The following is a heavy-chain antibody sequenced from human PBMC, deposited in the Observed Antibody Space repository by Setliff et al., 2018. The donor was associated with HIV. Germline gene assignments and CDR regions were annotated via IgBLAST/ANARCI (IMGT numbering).Heavy chain of an antibody. J-gene: IGHJ4*02. D-gene: IGHD6-6*01. CDR1: GFTFTGFF. CDR3: AGGIEYRSNAYVAEYFDL. V-gene: IGHV1-69*06. CDR2: IIPVVDAG. Sequence: SVKVSCKASGFTFTGFFIHWVRQAPGQGLQWMGGIIPVVDAGTYAQSFQGRLTITVDKSTSTIYLELTGLRSDDTAVYYCAGGIEYRSNAYVAEYFDLWGQGSLVTVSS.